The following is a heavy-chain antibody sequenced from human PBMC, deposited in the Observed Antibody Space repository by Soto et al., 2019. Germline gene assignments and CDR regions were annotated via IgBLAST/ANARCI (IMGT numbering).Heavy chain of an antibody. V-gene: IGHV4-39*01. CDR1: GDSVSTNSYS. Sequence: PSETLSLTCAVSGDSVSTNSYSWGWIRQSPGKGLEWMGTIYSSENTYYNPSLLSRVTISVDTSKNEFSLRLSSVTAADTAVYYCARLNGYCISTNCHGYYGMEVWGQGTTVTVSS. J-gene: IGHJ6*02. D-gene: IGHD2-2*03. CDR2: IYSSENT. CDR3: ARLNGYCISTNCHGYYGMEV.